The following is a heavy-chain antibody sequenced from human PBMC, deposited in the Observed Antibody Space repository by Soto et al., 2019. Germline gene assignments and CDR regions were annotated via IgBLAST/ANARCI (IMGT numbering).Heavy chain of an antibody. CDR1: GFTFSSYW. CDR2: IKQDGSEK. CDR3: ARDRYCSGGSCYDINDSFDI. D-gene: IGHD2-15*01. V-gene: IGHV3-7*01. J-gene: IGHJ3*02. Sequence: GGSLRLSCAASGFTFSSYWMSWVRQAPGKGLEWVANIKQDGSEKYYVDSVKGRFTISRDNAKNSLYLQMNSLRAEDTAVYYCARDRYCSGGSCYDINDSFDIWGQGTMVTVSS.